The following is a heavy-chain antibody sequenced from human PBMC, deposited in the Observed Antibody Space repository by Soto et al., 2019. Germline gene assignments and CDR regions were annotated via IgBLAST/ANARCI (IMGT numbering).Heavy chain of an antibody. CDR1: GYTLTELS. CDR2: FDPEDGET. D-gene: IGHD3-3*01. J-gene: IGHJ5*02. V-gene: IGHV1-24*01. CDR3: ATVPSRYDLLCGYPDKGNWFDP. Sequence: ASVKVSCKVSGYTLTELSMHWVRQAPGKGLEWMGGFDPEDGETIYAQKFQGRVTMTEDTSTDTAYMELSSLRSEDTAVYYCATVPSRYDLLCGYPDKGNWFDPWGQGTLVTVSS.